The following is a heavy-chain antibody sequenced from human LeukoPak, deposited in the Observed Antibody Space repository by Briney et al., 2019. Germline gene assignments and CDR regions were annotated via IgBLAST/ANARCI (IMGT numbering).Heavy chain of an antibody. J-gene: IGHJ4*02. D-gene: IGHD6-19*01. CDR1: GFTFSSYE. CDR2: ISSSGSTI. V-gene: IGHV3-48*03. Sequence: PGGSLRLSCAASGFTFSSYEMNWVRQAPGKGLEWVSYISSSGSTIYYADSVKGRFTISRDNAKNSLYLQMNSLRAEDTAVYCCARDSIFFSSGWHVGPDWGQGTLVTVSS. CDR3: ARDSIFFSSGWHVGPD.